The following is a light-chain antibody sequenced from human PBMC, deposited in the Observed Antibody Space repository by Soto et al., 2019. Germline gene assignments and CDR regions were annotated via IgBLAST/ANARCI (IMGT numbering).Light chain of an antibody. Sequence: QSVLTQPASVSGSPGQSITISCTGTSSDVGGYKYVSWYQQHPDKAPKLIIYDVTTRPSGISNRFSGSKSGNTASLTISGLQAEDEADYYCSSYTSSSSYVFGTGTKLTVL. V-gene: IGLV2-14*01. J-gene: IGLJ1*01. CDR3: SSYTSSSSYV. CDR1: SSDVGGYKY. CDR2: DVT.